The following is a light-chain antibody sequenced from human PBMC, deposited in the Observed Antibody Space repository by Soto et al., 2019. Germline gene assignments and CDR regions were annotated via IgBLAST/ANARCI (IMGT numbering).Light chain of an antibody. V-gene: IGKV1-5*03. J-gene: IGKJ1*01. CDR3: QQYNIYSPRNP. Sequence: DIQMPQSPSTLSASVGDRVTITCRASQSISSWLAWYQQKPGKAPKLLIYKASYLESGVPSRFRGSRSGTEFTLTISSLQPDDFATYYCQQYNIYSPRNPFGQGTKVEIK. CDR1: QSISSW. CDR2: KAS.